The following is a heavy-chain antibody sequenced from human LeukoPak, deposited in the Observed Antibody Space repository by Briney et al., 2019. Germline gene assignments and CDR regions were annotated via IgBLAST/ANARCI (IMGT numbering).Heavy chain of an antibody. CDR2: VSSNGGTT. CDR1: GFIFSDNA. D-gene: IGHD2-2*01. CDR3: ARVLGSITSNYSDY. V-gene: IGHV3-64*01. J-gene: IGHJ4*02. Sequence: PGGSLRLSCAASGFIFSDNAMHWVRQAPGKRPEYVSAVSSNGGTTYYANSVKGRFTISRDNCKNTVYLQMGSLRTEDLAVYYCARVLGSITSNYSDYWGQGTLVIVSS.